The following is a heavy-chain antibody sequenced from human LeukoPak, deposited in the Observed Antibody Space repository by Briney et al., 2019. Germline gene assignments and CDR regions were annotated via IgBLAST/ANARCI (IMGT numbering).Heavy chain of an antibody. D-gene: IGHD3-3*01. CDR2: IWYDGSNK. J-gene: IGHJ6*02. CDR1: GLTFSDHA. Sequence: GGSLRLSCAASGLTFSDHAMHWVRQAPGKGLEWVAVIWYDGSNKYYADSVKGRFTISRDNSKNTLYLQMNSLRAEDTAVYYCARGYRYYDFWSGYGMDVWGQGTTVTVSS. V-gene: IGHV3-33*08. CDR3: ARGYRYYDFWSGYGMDV.